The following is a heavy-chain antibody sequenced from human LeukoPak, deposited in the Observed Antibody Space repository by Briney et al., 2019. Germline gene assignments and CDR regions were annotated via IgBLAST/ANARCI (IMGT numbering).Heavy chain of an antibody. CDR3: VLGHYGGLFDN. J-gene: IGHJ4*02. CDR1: GFTFTRYD. Sequence: GGSLRLSCAASGFTFTRYDMHWVRQAPGKGLEWLGFISNDENNKDYGNSVKGRFTIARDNSKNTLFLQMNSLRVEDTAVYYCVLGHYGGLFDNWGQGALVIVSS. CDR2: ISNDENNK. D-gene: IGHD4-23*01. V-gene: IGHV3-30-3*01.